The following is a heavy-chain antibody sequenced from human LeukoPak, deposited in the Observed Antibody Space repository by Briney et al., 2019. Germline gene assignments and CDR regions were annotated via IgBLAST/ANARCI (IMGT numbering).Heavy chain of an antibody. CDR1: GGTFSSYA. CDR3: AFTTSDILTGYYTGYYYYYMDV. J-gene: IGHJ6*03. CDR2: IIPIFGTA. V-gene: IGHV1-69*05. D-gene: IGHD3-9*01. Sequence: GASVKVSCKASGGTFSSYAISWVPQAPGQGLEWMGGIIPIFGTANYAQKFQGRVTITTDESTSTAYMELSSLRSEDTAVYYCAFTTSDILTGYYTGYYYYYMDVWGKGTTVTVSS.